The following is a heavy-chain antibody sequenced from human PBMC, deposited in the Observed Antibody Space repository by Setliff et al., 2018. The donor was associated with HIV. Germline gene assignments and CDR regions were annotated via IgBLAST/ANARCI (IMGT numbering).Heavy chain of an antibody. Sequence: GGSLRLSCAASGFTFSSYWMSWVRQAPGKGLEWVSAISGSGGSTYYRESVKGRFTVSRDNSNNTVYLQMNSLRAEDTAMYYCAMSPYSSGLFDYWGQGTLVTVSS. CDR1: GFTFSSYW. CDR3: AMSPYSSGLFDY. V-gene: IGHV3-23*01. D-gene: IGHD6-19*01. J-gene: IGHJ4*02. CDR2: ISGSGGST.